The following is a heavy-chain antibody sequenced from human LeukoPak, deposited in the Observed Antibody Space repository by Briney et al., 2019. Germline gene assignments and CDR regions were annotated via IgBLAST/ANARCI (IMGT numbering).Heavy chain of an antibody. J-gene: IGHJ1*01. CDR3: ARDPKQWLVRESYFQH. Sequence: PSETLSLTCTVSGGSIRSSYYYWGWIRQPPGKGLEWIGSIYDSGSTYYNPSLRSRVTISVDTSKNQFSLKLNSVTAADTAVYYCARDPKQWLVRESYFQHWGQGTLVTVSS. CDR2: IYDSGST. D-gene: IGHD6-19*01. CDR1: GGSIRSSYYY. V-gene: IGHV4-39*02.